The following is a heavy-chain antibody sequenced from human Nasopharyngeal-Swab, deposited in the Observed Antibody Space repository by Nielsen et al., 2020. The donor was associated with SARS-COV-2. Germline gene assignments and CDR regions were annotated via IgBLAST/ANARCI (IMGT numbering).Heavy chain of an antibody. D-gene: IGHD2-2*02. CDR1: GGTFSSYA. CDR3: ARDIQRYCSSTSCYTDGAFDI. CDR2: ISAYNGNT. J-gene: IGHJ3*02. Sequence: ASVKVSCKASGGTFSSYAISWVRQAPGQGLEWMGWISAYNGNTNYAQKLQGRVTMTTDTSTSTAYMELRSLRSDDTAVYYCARDIQRYCSSTSCYTDGAFDIWGQGTMVTVSS. V-gene: IGHV1-18*01.